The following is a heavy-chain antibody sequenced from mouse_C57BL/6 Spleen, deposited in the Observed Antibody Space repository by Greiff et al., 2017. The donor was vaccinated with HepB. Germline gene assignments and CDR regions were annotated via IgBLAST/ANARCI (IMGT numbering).Heavy chain of an antibody. Sequence: EVKLQESGPELVKPGASVKISCKASGYTFTDYYMNWVKQSHGKSLEWIGDINPNNGGTSYNQKFKGKATLTVDKSSSTAYMELRSLTSEDSAVYYCARDGNYEAWFAYWGQGTLVTVSA. CDR1: GYTFTDYY. CDR2: INPNNGGT. V-gene: IGHV1-26*01. J-gene: IGHJ3*01. D-gene: IGHD2-1*01. CDR3: ARDGNYEAWFAY.